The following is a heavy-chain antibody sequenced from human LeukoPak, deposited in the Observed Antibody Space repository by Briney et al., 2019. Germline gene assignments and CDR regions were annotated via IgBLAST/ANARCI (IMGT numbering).Heavy chain of an antibody. CDR2: IQFDGSNK. CDR3: ARVRWLRGKYYFDY. CDR1: GFTFSSYA. Sequence: GGSLRLSCAASGFTFSSYAMSWVRQAPGKGLEWVAFIQFDGSNKYYADSVKGRFTISRDNSKNTLYLQMNSLRAEDTAVYYCARVRWLRGKYYFDYWGQGTLVTVSS. D-gene: IGHD5-12*01. J-gene: IGHJ4*02. V-gene: IGHV3-30*02.